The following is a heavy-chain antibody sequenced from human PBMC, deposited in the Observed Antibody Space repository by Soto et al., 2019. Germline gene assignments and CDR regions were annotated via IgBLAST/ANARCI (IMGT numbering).Heavy chain of an antibody. CDR1: EFTFSNYA. V-gene: IGHV3-30*03. J-gene: IGHJ4*02. Sequence: PGGSLRLSCAASEFTFSNYAMHWVRQAPGKGLQWLAVISDDGNNKYYADSVEGRFTISRDNSKNTLYLQMNSLRAEDTAVYYCATRSSGWYFDYWGQGTLVTVSS. CDR3: ATRSSGWYFDY. CDR2: ISDDGNNK. D-gene: IGHD6-19*01.